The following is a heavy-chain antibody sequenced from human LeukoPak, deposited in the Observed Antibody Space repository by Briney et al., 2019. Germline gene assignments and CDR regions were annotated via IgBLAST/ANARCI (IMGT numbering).Heavy chain of an antibody. CDR1: GGTFSSYV. CDR3: ARGASVSVLYYFYYYMDV. D-gene: IGHD2/OR15-2a*01. V-gene: IGHV1-69*06. CDR2: IIPIFGTA. Sequence: ASVKVSCKASGGTFSSYVINWVRQAPGQGLEWMGGIIPIFGTANYAQKFQGRVTITADKSTSTAYMELSRLRSDDTAVFYCARGASVSVLYYFYYYMDVWGKGTTVTISS. J-gene: IGHJ6*03.